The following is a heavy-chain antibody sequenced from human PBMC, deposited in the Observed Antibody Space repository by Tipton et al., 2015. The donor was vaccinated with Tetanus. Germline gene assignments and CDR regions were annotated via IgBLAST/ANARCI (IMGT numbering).Heavy chain of an antibody. J-gene: IGHJ4*02. CDR3: AKPRLSDESVAVLAATYFEY. V-gene: IGHV3-23*01. CDR1: GASFSDYY. D-gene: IGHD2-15*01. Sequence: LSLTCVVYGASFSDYYWSWVRQAPGKGLEWVSAISGSGARTSYADSVKGRFTVSRDNSKSTLYLQMNSLRAEDTAVYFCAKPRLSDESVAVLAATYFEYWGQGSLVSVSS. CDR2: ISGSGART.